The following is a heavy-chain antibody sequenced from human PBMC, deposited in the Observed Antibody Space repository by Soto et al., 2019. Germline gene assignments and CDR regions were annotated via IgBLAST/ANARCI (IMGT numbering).Heavy chain of an antibody. CDR2: VNSDESST. CDR3: GRDREWYSDSFVDH. V-gene: IGHV3-74*01. CDR1: GFSFTGYW. D-gene: IGHD1-26*01. Sequence: EVQLVESGGGLVQPGGSLRLSCAASGFSFTGYWMHWVRQAPGKGLMWVSRVNSDESSTSYADSVKGRFTISRDNAKNTLYLQMNNLRAEDTAVYYCGRDREWYSDSFVDHWGQGTLVTVSS. J-gene: IGHJ4*02.